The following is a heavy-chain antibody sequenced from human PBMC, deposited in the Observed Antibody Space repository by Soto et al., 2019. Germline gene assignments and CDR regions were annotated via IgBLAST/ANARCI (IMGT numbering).Heavy chain of an antibody. V-gene: IGHV3-30*03. J-gene: IGHJ3*02. Sequence: GGSLRLSCAASGFTFSSYGMHWVRQAPGKGLEWVAVISYDGSNKYYADSVKGRFTISRDNSKNTLYLQMNSLRAEDTAVYYCARDMYYYGSGSFYSDAFDIWGQGTMVTVSS. CDR1: GFTFSSYG. CDR3: ARDMYYYGSGSFYSDAFDI. CDR2: ISYDGSNK. D-gene: IGHD3-10*01.